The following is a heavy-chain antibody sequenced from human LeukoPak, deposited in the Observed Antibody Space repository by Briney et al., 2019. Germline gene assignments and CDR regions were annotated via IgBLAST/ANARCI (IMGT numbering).Heavy chain of an antibody. Sequence: PSEILSLTCTVSGGSISSSSYYWGWIRQPPGKGLEWIGSIYYSGSTYYNPSLKSRVTISVDTSKNQFSLKLSSVTAADTAVYYCARGEGDSGYAIHVWGQGTLVTVSS. CDR1: GGSISSSSYY. CDR3: ARGEGDSGYAIHV. V-gene: IGHV4-39*07. J-gene: IGHJ4*02. CDR2: IYYSGST. D-gene: IGHD5-12*01.